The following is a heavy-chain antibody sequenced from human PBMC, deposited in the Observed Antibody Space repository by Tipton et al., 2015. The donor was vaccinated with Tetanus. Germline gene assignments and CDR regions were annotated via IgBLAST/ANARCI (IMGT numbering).Heavy chain of an antibody. D-gene: IGHD6-6*01. V-gene: IGHV4-34*01. CDR2: ISPSGNT. J-gene: IGHJ5*02. CDR3: ARDQGGGRVVRLNWFDP. CDR1: GGSFSNYF. Sequence: LRLSCAVYGGSFSNYFWRWIRQPPGKGLEWIGEISPSGNTNYNPSLKSRVTISADTSRNQFSLTLSSVTAADTAVYYCARDQGGGRVVRLNWFDPWGQGTLVTVSS.